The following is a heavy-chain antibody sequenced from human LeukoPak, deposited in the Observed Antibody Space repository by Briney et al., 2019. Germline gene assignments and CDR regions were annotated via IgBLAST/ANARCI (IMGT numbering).Heavy chain of an antibody. Sequence: GGSLRLSCEASGFTFSSYGMQWVRQAPGMGPEWVSVISHDGTVTHYADSVKGRFTISRDSSTNTLYLQMDSLRTEDTAVYYCAKEGSQYASSWFDYWGQGTLVTVSS. CDR2: ISHDGTVT. J-gene: IGHJ4*02. CDR1: GFTFSSYG. CDR3: AKEGSQYASSWFDY. D-gene: IGHD6-13*01. V-gene: IGHV3-30*18.